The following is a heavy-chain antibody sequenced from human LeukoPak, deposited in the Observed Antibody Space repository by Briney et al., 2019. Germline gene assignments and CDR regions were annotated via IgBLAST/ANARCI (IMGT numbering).Heavy chain of an antibody. V-gene: IGHV5-51*01. D-gene: IGHD2-15*01. Sequence: GESLKISFKGSGXSFTTYCIGWVRQMPGKGLEWMGIIYPSDYNTAYSPSFQGQVTISADKSISTAYLQWHSLKASDTAMYYCARLFWSAVSCYVDYWGQGTLVTVAS. CDR3: ARLFWSAVSCYVDY. CDR1: GXSFTTYC. J-gene: IGHJ4*02. CDR2: IYPSDYNT.